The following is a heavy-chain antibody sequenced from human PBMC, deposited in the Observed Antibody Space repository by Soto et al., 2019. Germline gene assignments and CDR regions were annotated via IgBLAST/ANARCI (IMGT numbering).Heavy chain of an antibody. CDR1: GFTFTNYA. J-gene: IGHJ5*02. Sequence: QVQLVESGGGVVQPGRSLRLSCAASGFTFTNYAMHWVRQAPGKRLEWVAVISSDETNKFYADSVKGRFTISRDNSKNTLYLHMNSLRPEDTAVYYCASGLGYCHGGTCYPWGQGTLVTVSS. V-gene: IGHV3-30-3*01. D-gene: IGHD2-15*01. CDR3: ASGLGYCHGGTCYP. CDR2: ISSDETNK.